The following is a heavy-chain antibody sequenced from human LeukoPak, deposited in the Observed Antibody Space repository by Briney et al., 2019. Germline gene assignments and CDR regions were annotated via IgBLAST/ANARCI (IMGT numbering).Heavy chain of an antibody. V-gene: IGHV1-8*01. J-gene: IGHJ6*02. D-gene: IGHD5-18*01. CDR1: GYTFTSYD. CDR3: ARGLRGYSYGYYYYYYGMDV. CDR2: MNPNSGNT. Sequence: ASVKVSCTASGYTFTSYDINWVRQATGQGLEWMEWMNPNSGNTGYAQKFQGRVTMTRNTSISTAYMELSSLRSEDTAVYYCARGLRGYSYGYYYYYYGMDVWGQGTTVTVSS.